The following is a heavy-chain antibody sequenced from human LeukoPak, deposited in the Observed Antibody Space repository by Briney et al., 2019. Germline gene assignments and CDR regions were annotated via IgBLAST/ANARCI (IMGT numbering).Heavy chain of an antibody. V-gene: IGHV3-21*01. J-gene: IGHJ6*03. Sequence: GGSLRLSCAASGFTFSSYSMKWVRQAPGKGLEWVSSISSSSSYIYCADSVKGRFTISRDNAKNSLYLQMNSLRAEDTAVYYCARHVVAAAYYYYYYMDVWGKGTTVTVSS. CDR3: ARHVVAAAYYYYYYMDV. CDR2: ISSSSSYI. CDR1: GFTFSSYS. D-gene: IGHD2-15*01.